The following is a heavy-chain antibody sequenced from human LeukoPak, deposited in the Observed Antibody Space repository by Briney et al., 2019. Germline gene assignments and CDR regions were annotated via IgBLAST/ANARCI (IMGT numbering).Heavy chain of an antibody. CDR2: INPNSGGA. CDR1: GDTFTGYY. J-gene: IGHJ3*02. CDR3: AGVCSSTSCYTASDAFDI. Sequence: ASVKVSCKASGDTFTGYYMHWVRQAPGQGLEWMGWINPNSGGANYAQKFQGRVTMTRDTSISTAYMELSRLRSDDTAVYYCAGVCSSTSCYTASDAFDIWGQGTMVTVSS. V-gene: IGHV1-2*02. D-gene: IGHD2-2*02.